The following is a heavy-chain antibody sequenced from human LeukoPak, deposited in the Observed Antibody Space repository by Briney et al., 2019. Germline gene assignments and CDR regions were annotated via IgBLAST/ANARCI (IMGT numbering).Heavy chain of an antibody. V-gene: IGHV3-11*01. CDR2: ISGSGSDI. CDR3: GTHAGRTGSDD. Sequence: GGSLRLSCATSGFIFSGYYMSWIHQAPGKGLEWVSYISGSGSDISYADSVKGRFTISRDNAKDSLYLQMNSLRAEDTAVYYCGTHAGRTGSDDWGQGTLVTVSS. D-gene: IGHD3/OR15-3a*01. J-gene: IGHJ4*02. CDR1: GFIFSGYY.